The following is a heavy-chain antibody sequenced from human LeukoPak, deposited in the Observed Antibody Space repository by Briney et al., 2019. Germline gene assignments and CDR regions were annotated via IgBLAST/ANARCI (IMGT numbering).Heavy chain of an antibody. CDR1: GYTLTELS. V-gene: IGHV1-24*01. CDR3: ARGIHPRVKRGPRTYYFDY. CDR2: FDPEDGET. Sequence: GASVKVSCKVSGYTLTELSMHWVRQAPGKGLEWMGGFDPEDGETIYAQKFQGRVTMTRNASISTAYMELSSLRSEDTAVYYCARGIHPRVKRGPRTYYFDYWGQGTLVTVSS. D-gene: IGHD6-13*01. J-gene: IGHJ4*02.